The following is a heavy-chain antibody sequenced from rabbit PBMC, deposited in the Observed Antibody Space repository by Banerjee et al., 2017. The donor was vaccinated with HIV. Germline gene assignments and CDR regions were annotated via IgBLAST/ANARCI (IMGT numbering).Heavy chain of an antibody. J-gene: IGHJ4*01. D-gene: IGHD6-1*01. CDR3: ARIYVGYNGYDYGNL. CDR2: IWTASGGT. CDR1: GFSFSSYL. V-gene: IGHV1S47*01. Sequence: QEQLVESGGGLVQPEGSLTLTCTASGFSFSSYLICWVRQAPGKGLELIGCIWTASGGTYYASWAKGRFSISRSTSLNTVDLKMTSLTAADTATYFCARIYVGYNGYDYGNLWGPGTLVTVS.